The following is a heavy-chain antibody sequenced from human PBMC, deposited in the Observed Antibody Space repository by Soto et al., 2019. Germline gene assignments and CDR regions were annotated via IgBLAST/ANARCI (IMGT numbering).Heavy chain of an antibody. V-gene: IGHV3-48*02. CDR3: VRDMSWAFFD. CDR1: GFTFSDYS. J-gene: IGHJ4*02. D-gene: IGHD3-9*01. CDR2: IISSASIT. Sequence: EVQLVESGGGLGQPGGSLRLSCAASGFTFSDYSINWVRQAPGRGLEWISYIISSASITSYADSVKGRFTISRDNARNSVFLQMNSLRDDDTALYYCVRDMSWAFFDGGRGPLFTVSS.